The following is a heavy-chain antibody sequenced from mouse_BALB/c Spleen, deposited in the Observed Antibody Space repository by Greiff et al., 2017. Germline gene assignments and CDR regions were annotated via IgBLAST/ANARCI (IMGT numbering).Heavy chain of an antibody. CDR2: INSNGGST. CDR3: ARAYYRYDGSWFAY. D-gene: IGHD2-14*01. V-gene: IGHV5-6-3*01. Sequence: EVMLVESGGGLVQPGGSLKLSCAASGFTFSSYGMSWVRQTPDKRLELVATINSNGGSTYYPDSVKGRFTISRDNAKNTLYLQMSSLKSEDTAMYYCARAYYRYDGSWFAYWGQGTLVTVSA. J-gene: IGHJ3*01. CDR1: GFTFSSYG.